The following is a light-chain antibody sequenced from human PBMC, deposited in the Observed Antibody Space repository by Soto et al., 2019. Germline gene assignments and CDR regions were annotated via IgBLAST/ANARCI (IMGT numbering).Light chain of an antibody. Sequence: QSVLTQPASVSGSPGQSITISCTGTSSDVGGYNYVSWYQQHPGKAPKLMIYEVSNRPSGVSNRFSGSKSGNTASLTISGLQAEDEADYFCSAYTSSSTLAFGGGTKLTDL. CDR1: SSDVGGYNY. V-gene: IGLV2-14*01. J-gene: IGLJ2*01. CDR2: EVS. CDR3: SAYTSSSTLA.